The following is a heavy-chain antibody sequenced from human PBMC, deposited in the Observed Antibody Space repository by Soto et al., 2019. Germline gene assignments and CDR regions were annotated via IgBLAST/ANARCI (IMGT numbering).Heavy chain of an antibody. CDR3: ARDRRGGGSWTYYFDY. D-gene: IGHD2-15*01. V-gene: IGHV4-59*01. CDR2: IYYSGRT. J-gene: IGHJ4*02. CDR1: GGSISSYY. Sequence: QVQLQESGPGLVKPSETLSLTCTVSGGSISSYYWSWIRQPPGKGLEWIGYIYYSGRTNYNPSLKHRVTLSVDTSKNQFARKLSSVTAADTGGYYCARDRRGGGSWTYYFDYWGQGTLVTVSS.